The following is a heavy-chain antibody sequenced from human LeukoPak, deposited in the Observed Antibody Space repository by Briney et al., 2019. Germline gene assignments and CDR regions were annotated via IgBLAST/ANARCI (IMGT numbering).Heavy chain of an antibody. CDR1: GASISSYS. V-gene: IGHV4-4*07. J-gene: IGHJ3*01. CDR3: AREFSF. Sequence: SETLSLTCTVSGASISSYSWTWIRQPAGKGLEWIGHIYTSGSTNYNPSLKSRVTVSLDTSKNQFSLKLTSVTAADTAVYYCAREFSFWGQGTMVTVSS. CDR2: IYTSGST.